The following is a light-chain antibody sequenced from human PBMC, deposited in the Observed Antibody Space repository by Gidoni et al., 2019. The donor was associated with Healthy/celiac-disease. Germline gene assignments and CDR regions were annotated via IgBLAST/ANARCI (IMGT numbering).Light chain of an antibody. CDR3: QAWDSSTLYV. Sequence: SYELTKPPSVSVSPGQTASITCSGDKLGDKYACWYQQKPGQSPVRVIYQDSKRPSGIPERFSGSNSGNTATLTISGTQAMDEADYYCQAWDSSTLYVFGTGTKVTVL. CDR1: KLGDKY. CDR2: QDS. V-gene: IGLV3-1*01. J-gene: IGLJ1*01.